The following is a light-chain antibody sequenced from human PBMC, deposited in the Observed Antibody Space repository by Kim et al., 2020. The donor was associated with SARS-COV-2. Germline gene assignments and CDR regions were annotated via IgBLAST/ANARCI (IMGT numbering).Light chain of an antibody. CDR2: SNN. J-gene: IGLJ3*02. V-gene: IGLV1-44*01. CDR3: AAWDDSLNGWV. CDR1: RSNPGSNT. Sequence: GQRVTISLSETRSNPGSNTVNWYQQLPGTAPKLLIYSNNQRPSGVPDRFSGSKSGTSASLAISGLQSEDEADYYCAAWDDSLNGWVFGGGTKVTVL.